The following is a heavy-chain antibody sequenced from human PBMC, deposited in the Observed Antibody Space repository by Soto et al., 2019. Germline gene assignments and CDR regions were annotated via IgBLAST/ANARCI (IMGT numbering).Heavy chain of an antibody. CDR2: IYTSGST. Sequence: SETLSLTCTVSGGSISSYYWSWIRQPAGKGLEWIGRIYTSGSTNYNPSLKSRVTMSVDTSKNQFSLKLSSVTAADTAVYYCAREDIVVVVAAKLYYYYGMDVWGQGTTVTVSS. V-gene: IGHV4-4*07. D-gene: IGHD2-15*01. J-gene: IGHJ6*02. CDR3: AREDIVVVVAAKLYYYYGMDV. CDR1: GGSISSYY.